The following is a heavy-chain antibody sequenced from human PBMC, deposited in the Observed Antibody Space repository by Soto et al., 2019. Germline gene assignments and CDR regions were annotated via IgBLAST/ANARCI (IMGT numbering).Heavy chain of an antibody. CDR1: GFTFSSYS. CDR2: ISSSSSYI. J-gene: IGHJ4*02. CDR3: ARDPYSSSSSCFDY. V-gene: IGHV3-21*01. Sequence: GGSLRLSCAASGFTFSSYSMNWVRQDPGKGLEWVSSISSSSSYIYYADSVKGRFTISRDNAKNSLYLQMNSLRAEDTAVYYCARDPYSSSSSCFDYWGQGTLVTVSS. D-gene: IGHD6-6*01.